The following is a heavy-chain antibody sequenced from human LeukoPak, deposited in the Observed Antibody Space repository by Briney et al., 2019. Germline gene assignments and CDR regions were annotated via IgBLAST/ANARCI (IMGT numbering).Heavy chain of an antibody. CDR2: IYYSGST. V-gene: IGHV4-61*01. Sequence: SETLSLTCTVSGGSVSSGSYYWSWIRQPPGKGLEWIGYIYYSGSTNYNPSLKSRVTISVDTSKNQFSLKLSSVTAADTAVYYCATFSSSWAYYYYGMDVWGQGTTVTVS. CDR1: GGSVSSGSYY. J-gene: IGHJ6*02. CDR3: ATFSSSWAYYYYGMDV. D-gene: IGHD6-13*01.